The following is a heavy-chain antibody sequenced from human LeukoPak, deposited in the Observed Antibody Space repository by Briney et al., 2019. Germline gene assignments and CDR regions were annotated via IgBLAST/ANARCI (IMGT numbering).Heavy chain of an antibody. V-gene: IGHV4-61*08. CDR2: IYYSGST. Sequence: PSETLSLTCTVSGGSISSGGYYWSWIRQHPGKGLEWIGYIYYSGSTYYNPSLKSRVTISVDTSKNQFSLKLSSVTAADTAVYYCASLRWWHDAFDIWGQGTMVTVSS. CDR1: GGSISSGGYY. CDR3: ASLRWWHDAFDI. D-gene: IGHD2-21*01. J-gene: IGHJ3*02.